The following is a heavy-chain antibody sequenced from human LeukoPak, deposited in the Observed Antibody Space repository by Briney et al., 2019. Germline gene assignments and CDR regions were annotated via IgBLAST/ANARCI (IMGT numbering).Heavy chain of an antibody. CDR1: GGSISSYY. J-gene: IGHJ4*02. D-gene: IGHD3-16*01. CDR2: IYYSGST. V-gene: IGHV4-59*01. CDR3: ARGDDPEGLFDY. Sequence: SETLSLTCTVSGGSISSYYWSWIRQPPGKGLEWIGYIYYSGSTNYNPSLKSRVTISVDTSKNQCSLKLSSVTAADTAVYYCARGDDPEGLFDYWGQGTLVTVSS.